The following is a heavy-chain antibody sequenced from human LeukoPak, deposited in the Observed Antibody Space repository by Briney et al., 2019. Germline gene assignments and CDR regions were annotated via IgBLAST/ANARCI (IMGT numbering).Heavy chain of an antibody. CDR3: VRGGESTWS. V-gene: IGHV3-74*01. D-gene: IGHD2-15*01. Sequence: PGGSLRLSCAASGFTFSSYWMHWVRQAPGKGPVWVSRINNDGSGTTYADSVKGRFTISRDDAKNTLYLQVNSLRAEDTAVYYCVRGGESTWSWGQGTLVTVSS. CDR2: INNDGSGT. CDR1: GFTFSSYW. J-gene: IGHJ5*02.